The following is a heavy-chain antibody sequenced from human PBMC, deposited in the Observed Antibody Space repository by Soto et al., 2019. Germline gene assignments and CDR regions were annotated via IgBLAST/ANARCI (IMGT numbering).Heavy chain of an antibody. J-gene: IGHJ4*02. V-gene: IGHV3-30*03. CDR2: ISRDGSNS. Sequence: QIQLVESGGGVVQPGGSLRLSCSASGFSFGSFCMHWVRQAPGEGLEWVAFISRDGSNSFYGDSVKGRFTLSRDNSRNTVYLQMSNTRDEDTALYYCARGNLSFDFDSWGQGTLVIVSS. CDR1: GFSFGSFC. CDR3: ARGNLSFDFDS.